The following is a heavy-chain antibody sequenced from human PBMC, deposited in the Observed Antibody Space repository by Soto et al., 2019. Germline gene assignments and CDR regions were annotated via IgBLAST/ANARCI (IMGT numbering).Heavy chain of an antibody. CDR2: ISSSSSYT. J-gene: IGHJ4*02. CDR3: ARDGGSYYYDSSGIDY. D-gene: IGHD3-22*01. CDR1: VFTFIDYY. V-gene: IGHV3-11*06. Sequence: GGSLRLSCASSVFTFIDYYMRWIRQAPGKGLEWVSYISSSSSYTNYADSVKGRFTISRDNAKNSLYLQMNSLRAEDTAVYYCARDGGSYYYDSSGIDYWGQGTLVTVSS.